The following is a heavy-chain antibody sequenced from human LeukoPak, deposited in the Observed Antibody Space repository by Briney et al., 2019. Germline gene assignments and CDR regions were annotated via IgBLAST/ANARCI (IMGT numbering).Heavy chain of an antibody. CDR1: GGTFSSYA. CDR2: IIPIFGTA. V-gene: IGHV1-69*06. CDR3: ARGSIVVVVAAPFDY. D-gene: IGHD2-15*01. J-gene: IGHJ4*02. Sequence: ASVKVSCKASGGTFSSYAISWVRQAPGQGLEWMGGIIPIFGTANYAQKFQGRVTITADKSTSTAYMELSSLRSEDTAVYYCARGSIVVVVAAPFDYWGQGTLVTVSS.